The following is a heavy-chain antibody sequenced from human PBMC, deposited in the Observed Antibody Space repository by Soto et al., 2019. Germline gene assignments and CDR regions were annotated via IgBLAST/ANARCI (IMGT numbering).Heavy chain of an antibody. J-gene: IGHJ4*02. D-gene: IGHD3-22*01. CDR1: GFTFSSYA. V-gene: IGHV3-23*01. CDR2: ISGSGGST. Sequence: EVQLLESGGGLVQPGGSLRLSCAASGFTFSSYAMSWVRQAPGKGLEWVSAISGSGGSTYYADSVKGRFTNARDNSKNMRYLQMDSLSAEYTAVYYCAKGYYYDGSGYSGYADWGQGTLVTVSS. CDR3: AKGYYYDGSGYSGYAD.